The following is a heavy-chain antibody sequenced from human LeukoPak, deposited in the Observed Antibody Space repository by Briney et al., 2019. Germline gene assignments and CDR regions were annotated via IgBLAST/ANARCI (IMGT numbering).Heavy chain of an antibody. V-gene: IGHV3-33*01. D-gene: IGHD6-13*01. CDR1: GFTFSSYG. CDR2: IWYDGSNK. Sequence: TGGSLRLSCAASGFTFSSYGMHWVRQAPGKGLEWVAVIWYDGSNKYYADSVKGRFTISRDNSKNTLYLQMNSLRAEDTAVYYCARDPAAGYSSYYFDYWGQGTLVTVSS. J-gene: IGHJ4*02. CDR3: ARDPAAGYSSYYFDY.